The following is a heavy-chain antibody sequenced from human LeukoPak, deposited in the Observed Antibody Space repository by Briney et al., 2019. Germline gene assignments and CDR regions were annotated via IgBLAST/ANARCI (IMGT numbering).Heavy chain of an antibody. CDR1: GFTFSSYA. CDR2: ISGSGGST. J-gene: IGHJ4*02. Sequence: GGSLRLSCAASGFTFSSYAMSWVRQAPGKGLEWVSAISGSGGSTYYADSVKGRFTISRDNSKNTLYLQMNSLRAEDTAVYYCAKDGCSITSCHIDYWGQGTLVTVSS. V-gene: IGHV3-23*01. CDR3: AKDGCSITSCHIDY. D-gene: IGHD2-2*02.